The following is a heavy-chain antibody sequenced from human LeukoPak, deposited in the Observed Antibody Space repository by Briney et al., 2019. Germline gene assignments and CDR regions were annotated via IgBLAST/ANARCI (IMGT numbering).Heavy chain of an antibody. J-gene: IGHJ4*02. Sequence: PGRSLRLSCAASGFTFSSYAMHWVRQAPGKGLEWVAVISYDGSNKYYADSVKGRFTISRDNSKNTLYLQMNSLRAEDTAVYYCAKDFKRPGYYYDSSDHSGDYWGQGTLVTVSS. CDR2: ISYDGSNK. D-gene: IGHD3-22*01. CDR3: AKDFKRPGYYYDSSDHSGDY. V-gene: IGHV3-30*04. CDR1: GFTFSSYA.